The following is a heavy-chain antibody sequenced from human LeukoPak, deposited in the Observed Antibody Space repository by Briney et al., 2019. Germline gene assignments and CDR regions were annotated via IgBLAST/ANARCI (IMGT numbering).Heavy chain of an antibody. CDR1: GVTFSSYA. V-gene: IGHV3-74*01. J-gene: IGHJ3*02. CDR2: IYSDESST. D-gene: IGHD3-10*01. CDR3: ARVSGSRNYYFGAFDI. Sequence: PGGSLRLSCAASGVTFSSYAMSWVRQAPGKGLVWVSRIYSDESSTYYADSVKGRFTISRDNAKNTLYLQMYSLRAEDTAMYYCARVSGSRNYYFGAFDIWGQGTMVTVSS.